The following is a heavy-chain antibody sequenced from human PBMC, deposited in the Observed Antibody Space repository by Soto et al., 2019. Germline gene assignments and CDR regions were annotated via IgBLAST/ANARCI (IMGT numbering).Heavy chain of an antibody. CDR3: AGEGGTPRVSMPWMGYHYYGLDV. CDR1: GGTFGSHT. D-gene: IGHD2-15*01. Sequence: QVQLVQSGAEVKKPGSSVKVSCRASGGTFGSHTISWVRQAPGQGLEWMGGIMPMFGVTNYARKFQGRLTMTANESTTTAYREVSSLTSEDTAVYYCAGEGGTPRVSMPWMGYHYYGLDVWGQGTTVIVS. J-gene: IGHJ6*02. CDR2: IMPMFGVT. V-gene: IGHV1-69*12.